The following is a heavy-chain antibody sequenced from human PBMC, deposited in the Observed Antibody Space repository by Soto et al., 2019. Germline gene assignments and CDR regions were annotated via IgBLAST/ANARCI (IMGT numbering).Heavy chain of an antibody. CDR1: GGSISSSSYY. Sequence: QLQLQESGSGLVKPSETLSLTCTVSGGSISSSSYYWGWIRQPPGKGLEWIGSIYYGGSTYYKPSLKNRVTISEDTSKNQFSLKLTSVTDADTAVYYCGCVFGIAVGGYYYGMDVWGQGTTVTVSS. V-gene: IGHV4-39*01. J-gene: IGHJ6*02. CDR3: GCVFGIAVGGYYYGMDV. CDR2: IYYGGST. D-gene: IGHD6-13*01.